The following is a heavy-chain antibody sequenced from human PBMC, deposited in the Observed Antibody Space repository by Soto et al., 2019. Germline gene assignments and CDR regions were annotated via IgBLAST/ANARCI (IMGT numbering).Heavy chain of an antibody. CDR1: GGTFSSYA. Sequence: SVKVSCKASGGTFSSYAISWVRQAPGQGLEWMGGIIPIFGTANYAQKFQGRVTITADKSTSTAYMELSSLRSEDTAVYYCARSWTHYRAPYYFDYWGQGTLVTVSA. D-gene: IGHD3-10*01. CDR3: ARSWTHYRAPYYFDY. V-gene: IGHV1-69*06. CDR2: IIPIFGTA. J-gene: IGHJ4*02.